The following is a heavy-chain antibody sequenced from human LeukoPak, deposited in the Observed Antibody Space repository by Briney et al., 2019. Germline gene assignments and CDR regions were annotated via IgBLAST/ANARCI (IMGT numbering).Heavy chain of an antibody. Sequence: ASVKVSCKASGYTFTGYYMHWVRQAPGQGLEWMGWMNPNSGSTGYAQKFQGRVTMTRNTSISTAYMELSSLRSEDTAVYYCARRTLSHYYYYYMDVWGEGTTVTISS. CDR2: MNPNSGST. CDR3: ARRTLSHYYYYYMDV. D-gene: IGHD3/OR15-3a*01. J-gene: IGHJ6*03. CDR1: GYTFTGYY. V-gene: IGHV1-8*02.